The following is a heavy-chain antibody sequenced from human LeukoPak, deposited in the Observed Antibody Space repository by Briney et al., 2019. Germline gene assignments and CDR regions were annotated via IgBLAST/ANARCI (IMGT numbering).Heavy chain of an antibody. CDR1: GFTFDDYS. Sequence: GGSLRLSCVASGFTFDDYSMHWVRQAPGKGLEWVSGINWNSGSIDYSDSVRGRFTISRDNAKNSLFLQVNSLRVEDTALYYCAREITVFGVTINPHWFDSWGHGTLVTVSS. J-gene: IGHJ5*01. CDR3: AREITVFGVTINPHWFDS. D-gene: IGHD3-3*01. CDR2: INWNSGSI. V-gene: IGHV3-9*01.